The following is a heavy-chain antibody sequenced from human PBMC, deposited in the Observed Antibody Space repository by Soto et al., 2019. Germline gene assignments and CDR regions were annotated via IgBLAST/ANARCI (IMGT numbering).Heavy chain of an antibody. V-gene: IGHV6-1*01. CDR3: TRAPAYSSGWPFDY. CDR1: GDSVSSNSAA. D-gene: IGHD6-19*01. J-gene: IGHJ4*02. Sequence: QVQLQQSGPGLVKPSQTLSLTCAISGDSVSSNSAAWNWIRQSPSRGLEWLGRTYYRSKWYNDYALSVRSRITINPDTSKNQFSLQLSSVTPEDTAVYYCTRAPAYSSGWPFDYWGQGTLVTVSS. CDR2: TYYRSKWYN.